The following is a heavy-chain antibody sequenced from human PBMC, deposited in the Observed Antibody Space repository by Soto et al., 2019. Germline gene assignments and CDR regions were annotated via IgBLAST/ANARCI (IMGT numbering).Heavy chain of an antibody. CDR1: GYTFTSYA. V-gene: IGHV1-3*01. Sequence: ASVKVSCKASGYTFTSYAMHWVRQAPGQRLEWMGWINAGNGNTKYSQKFQGRVTITRDTSASTAYMELSSLRSEDTAVYYCARDGRGASITGTYNWFDPWGQGSLVTVSS. CDR2: INAGNGNT. J-gene: IGHJ5*02. D-gene: IGHD1-7*01. CDR3: ARDGRGASITGTYNWFDP.